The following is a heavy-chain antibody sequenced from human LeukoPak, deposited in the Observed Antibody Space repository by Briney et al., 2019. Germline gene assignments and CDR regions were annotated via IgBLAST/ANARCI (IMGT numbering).Heavy chain of an antibody. CDR2: ISYDGSNK. CDR3: ASRIRFSFDY. V-gene: IGHV3-30*03. CDR1: GFTFSSYW. Sequence: PGGSLRLSCAASGFTFSSYWMHWVRQAPGKGLEWVAVISYDGSNKYYADSVKGRFTISRDNSKNTLYLQMNSLRAEDTAVYYCASRIRFSFDYWGQGTLVTVSS. D-gene: IGHD3-3*01. J-gene: IGHJ4*02.